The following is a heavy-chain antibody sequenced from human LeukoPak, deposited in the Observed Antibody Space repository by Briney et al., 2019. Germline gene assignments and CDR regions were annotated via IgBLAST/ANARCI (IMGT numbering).Heavy chain of an antibody. Sequence: SETLSLTCAVSGGSFSGYYCSWIRQPPGKGLEWIGEINHSGSTNYNPSLKSRVTISVDTSKNQFSLKLSSVTAADTAVYYCATAHGRYCSSTSCSRRRFFNLWSRRTLVTVSS. CDR1: GGSFSGYY. V-gene: IGHV4-34*01. CDR3: ATAHGRYCSSTSCSRRRFFNL. D-gene: IGHD2-2*01. J-gene: IGHJ2*01. CDR2: INHSGST.